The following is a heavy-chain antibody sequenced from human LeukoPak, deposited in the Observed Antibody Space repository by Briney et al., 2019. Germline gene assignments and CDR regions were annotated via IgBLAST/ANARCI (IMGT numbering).Heavy chain of an antibody. CDR2: IKQDGSEK. V-gene: IGHV3-7*01. CDR3: ARRLYSSSWYYYYYGMDV. D-gene: IGHD6-13*01. CDR1: GFTFSSYW. J-gene: IGHJ6*02. Sequence: GGSLRLSCAASGFTFSSYWMSWVRQAPGKGLEWVANIKQDGSEKYYVDSVKGRFTISRDNAKNSLYLQMNSLRAEDTAVYYCARRLYSSSWYYYYYGMDVWGQGTTVTVSS.